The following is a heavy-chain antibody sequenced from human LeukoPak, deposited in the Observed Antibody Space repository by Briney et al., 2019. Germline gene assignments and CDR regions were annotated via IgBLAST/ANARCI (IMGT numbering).Heavy chain of an antibody. CDR2: IIPIFGTA. CDR3: ARGGLHRNYYYGMDV. Sequence: GSSVKVSCTASGGTFSSYAISWVRQAPGQGLEWMGGIIPIFGTANYAQKFQGRVTITADESTSTAYMELSSLRSEDTAVYYCARGGLHRNYYYGMDVWGQGTTVTVSS. D-gene: IGHD5-12*01. V-gene: IGHV1-69*01. CDR1: GGTFSSYA. J-gene: IGHJ6*02.